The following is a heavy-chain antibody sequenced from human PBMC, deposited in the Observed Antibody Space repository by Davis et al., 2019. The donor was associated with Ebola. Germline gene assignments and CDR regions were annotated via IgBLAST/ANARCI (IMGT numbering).Heavy chain of an antibody. Sequence: PGGSLRLSCAASGFTFTSYAMSWVRQAPGKGLEWVSSISGSGDSPYYADSVKGRFTVSRDNSENTMYLQMNGLRPEDTAVYYCTANWIYGSGMDIWGQGTTVTVSS. CDR3: TANWIYGSGMDI. D-gene: IGHD1-7*01. CDR1: GFTFTSYA. V-gene: IGHV3-23*01. J-gene: IGHJ6*02. CDR2: ISGSGDSP.